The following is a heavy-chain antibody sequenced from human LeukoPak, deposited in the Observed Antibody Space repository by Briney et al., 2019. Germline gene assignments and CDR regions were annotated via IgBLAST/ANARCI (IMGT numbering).Heavy chain of an antibody. J-gene: IGHJ6*03. D-gene: IGHD6-13*01. Sequence: GASVKVSCQASGFTLSTYGFTWVRQAPGEGLEWMGWISAYNGNTNYAQKLQGRVTMTTDTSTSTAYMELRSLRSDDTAVYYCARVPLGSSWRYYYYYMDVWGKGTTVTVSS. CDR2: ISAYNGNT. CDR1: GFTLSTYG. CDR3: ARVPLGSSWRYYYYYMDV. V-gene: IGHV1-18*01.